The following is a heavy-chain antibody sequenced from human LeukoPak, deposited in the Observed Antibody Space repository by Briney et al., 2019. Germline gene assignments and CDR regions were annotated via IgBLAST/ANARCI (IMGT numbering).Heavy chain of an antibody. CDR3: ARVTYNWNDFDAFDI. J-gene: IGHJ3*02. D-gene: IGHD1-1*01. CDR2: ISGSGGST. CDR1: GFTFSSYA. Sequence: GGSLRLSCAASGFTFSSYAMSWVRQAPGKGLEWVSAISGSGGSTYYADSVKGRFTISRDNSKNTLYLQMNSLRAEDTAVYYCARVTYNWNDFDAFDIWGQGTMVTVSS. V-gene: IGHV3-23*01.